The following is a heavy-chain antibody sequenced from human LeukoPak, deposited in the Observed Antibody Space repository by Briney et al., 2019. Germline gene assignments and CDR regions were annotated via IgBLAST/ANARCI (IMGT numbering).Heavy chain of an antibody. J-gene: IGHJ4*02. V-gene: IGHV3-20*04. CDR2: INWNGGST. CDR1: GFTFDDYG. Sequence: PGGSLRLSCAASGFTFDDYGMSWVRQAPGKGLEWVSGINWNGGSTGYADSVKGRFTISRNNAKNFLYLQMNSLRAEDTAVYYCARTYYDILTGYNPYFDYWGQGILVTVSS. CDR3: ARTYYDILTGYNPYFDY. D-gene: IGHD3-9*01.